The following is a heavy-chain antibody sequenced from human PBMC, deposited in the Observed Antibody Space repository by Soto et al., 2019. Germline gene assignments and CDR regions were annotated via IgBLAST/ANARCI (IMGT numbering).Heavy chain of an antibody. CDR3: TKARCTGADCYVPDY. CDR1: GFTFSSYT. CDR2: ISGSGGSP. J-gene: IGHJ4*01. V-gene: IGHV3-23*01. Sequence: EVQVLESGGGLVQPGGSLRRSCAASGFTFSSYTMAWVRQAPGKGLEWVSSISGSGGSPSDADSGQGRFTIARDNSKDTVSLQMTSLRAEDTATYHCTKARCTGADCYVPDYWGNGTLVIVSS. D-gene: IGHD2-8*02.